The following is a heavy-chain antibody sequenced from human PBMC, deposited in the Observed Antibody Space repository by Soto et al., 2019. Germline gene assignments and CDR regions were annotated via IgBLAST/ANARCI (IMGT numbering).Heavy chain of an antibody. CDR3: AKNGHNREYDY. Sequence: EVQLLEAGGGLVQPGGSLRLSCATSGFTFSTYGMTWVRQAPGKGLEWVSGISDRTFNADSVRGRFTISRDTSKNTLYLQMNRLRVEDTAVYYCAKNGHNREYDYWGQGTLVTVSS. CDR2: ISDRT. J-gene: IGHJ4*02. D-gene: IGHD2-21*01. V-gene: IGHV3-23*01. CDR1: GFTFSTYG.